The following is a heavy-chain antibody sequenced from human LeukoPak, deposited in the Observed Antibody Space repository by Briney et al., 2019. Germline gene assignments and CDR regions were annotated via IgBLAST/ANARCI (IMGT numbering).Heavy chain of an antibody. D-gene: IGHD2-15*01. CDR1: GFTFSTYA. J-gene: IGHJ4*02. V-gene: IGHV3-23*01. CDR3: AKGGIVVVEAARPNDY. Sequence: GESLKISRTASGFTFSTYAMSWVRQAPGKGLEWVSAITGGGARTYYADSVKGRFTISRDNSKSTLHLQMNSLRAEDTAVYYCAKGGIVVVEAARPNDYWGQGTLVIVSS. CDR2: ITGGGART.